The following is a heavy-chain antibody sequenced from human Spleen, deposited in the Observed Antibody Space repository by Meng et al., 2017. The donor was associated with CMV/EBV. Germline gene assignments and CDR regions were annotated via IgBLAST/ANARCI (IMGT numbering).Heavy chain of an antibody. Sequence: AASGVTFSSYGMHWGRQAPGKGLEWVAVISYDGSNKYYADSVKGRFTISRDNSKNTLYLQMNSLRAEDTAVYYCARARYSSSHFDYWGQGTLVTVSS. V-gene: IGHV3-30*19. CDR2: ISYDGSNK. CDR3: ARARYSSSHFDY. CDR1: GVTFSSYG. D-gene: IGHD6-13*01. J-gene: IGHJ4*02.